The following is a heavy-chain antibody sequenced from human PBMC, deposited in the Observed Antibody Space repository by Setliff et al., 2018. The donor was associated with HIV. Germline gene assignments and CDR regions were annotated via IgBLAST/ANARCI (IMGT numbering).Heavy chain of an antibody. D-gene: IGHD2-2*01. CDR1: SGSISSSNW. CDR2: IYHSGRT. Sequence: SETLSLTCAVSSGSISSSNWWSWVRQPPGKELEWIGEIYHSGRTNYNPSLKSRVTISLDRFKNQFSLKLTSVTAADTAVYYCASRVPAARHFDYWGQGTLVTVSS. J-gene: IGHJ4*02. CDR3: ASRVPAARHFDY. V-gene: IGHV4-4*02.